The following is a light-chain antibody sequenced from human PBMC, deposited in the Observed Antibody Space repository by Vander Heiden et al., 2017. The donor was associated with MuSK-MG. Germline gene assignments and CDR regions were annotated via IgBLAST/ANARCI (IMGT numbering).Light chain of an antibody. CDR3: QQRSNWLFT. CDR2: DAS. J-gene: IGKJ3*01. V-gene: IGKV3-11*01. CDR1: QSVSSY. Sequence: EIALTQSPATLSLSPGERATLSCRASQSVSSYLAWYQQKPGQAPRLLIYDASNRATGIPARFSGSGSGTDFTLTISSLEPEDFAVYYCQQRSNWLFTFGHGTKVDIK.